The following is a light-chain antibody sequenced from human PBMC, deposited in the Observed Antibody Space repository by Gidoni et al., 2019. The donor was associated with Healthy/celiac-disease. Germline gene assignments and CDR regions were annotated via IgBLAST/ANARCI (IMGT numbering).Light chain of an antibody. Sequence: EMVMTHSPATLSVSPGEIATLSCRASHGVSSNLPRYQQKPGQAPRLLIYGASTSATGIPARFSGSGSGTEFTLPISSLQPEDFAVYYCQQYDNCPLTFGQGTRLEIK. V-gene: IGKV3-15*01. J-gene: IGKJ5*01. CDR2: GAS. CDR3: QQYDNCPLT. CDR1: HGVSSN.